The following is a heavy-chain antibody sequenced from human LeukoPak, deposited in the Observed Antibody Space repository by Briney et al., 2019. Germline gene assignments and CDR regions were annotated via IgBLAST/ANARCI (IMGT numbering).Heavy chain of an antibody. CDR1: GFTVSSNY. V-gene: IGHV3-53*05. CDR2: IYSGGTT. D-gene: IGHD6-19*01. CDR3: ARRQWLPQGAFDI. Sequence: GGSLRLSCAASGFTVSSNYMSWVRQAPGTGLEWVSIIYSGGTTYYADSVKGRFTISRDNSKNTLYLQMGSLRAEDMAVYYCARRQWLPQGAFDIWGQGTMVTVSS. J-gene: IGHJ3*02.